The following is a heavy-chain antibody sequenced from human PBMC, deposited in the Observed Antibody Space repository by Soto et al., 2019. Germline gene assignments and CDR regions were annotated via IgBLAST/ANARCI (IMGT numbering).Heavy chain of an antibody. J-gene: IGHJ4*02. CDR3: AREDGSGYSGYDSFAGFDY. CDR2: IYHSGST. D-gene: IGHD5-12*01. Sequence: SETLSLTCAVSGGSISSSNWWSWVRQPPGKGLEWIVEIYHSGSTNYNPSLKSRVTISVDKSKNQFSLKLSSVTAADTAVYYCAREDGSGYSGYDSFAGFDYWGQGTLVT. V-gene: IGHV4-4*02. CDR1: GGSISSSNW.